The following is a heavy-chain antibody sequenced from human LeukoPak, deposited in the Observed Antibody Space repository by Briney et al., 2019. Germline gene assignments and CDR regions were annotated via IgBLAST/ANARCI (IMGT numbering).Heavy chain of an antibody. CDR3: ARDALYCSGGSCYSDYYYYYYMDV. J-gene: IGHJ6*03. D-gene: IGHD2-15*01. V-gene: IGHV1-46*01. CDR2: INPSGGST. Sequence: ASVKVSCKASGYTFTSYYMHWVRQAPGQGIEWMGIINPSGGSTSYAQKFQGRVTMIRDMSTSTVYMELSSLRSEDTAVYYCARDALYCSGGSCYSDYYYYYYMDVWGKGTTVTVSS. CDR1: GYTFTSYY.